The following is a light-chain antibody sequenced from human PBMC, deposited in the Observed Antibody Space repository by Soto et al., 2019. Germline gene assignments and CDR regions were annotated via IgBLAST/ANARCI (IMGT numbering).Light chain of an antibody. CDR1: QAIRRD. V-gene: IGKV1-13*02. CDR3: QQFHAFPRT. Sequence: AIQLTQSPSSLSASVGDRVTITCRASQAIRRDLAWYQQQPGKAPGLLIFDASTVGGGVPSRFSGSGSGTDFALTISSLQPEDFANYYCQQFHAFPRTFGQGTKV. J-gene: IGKJ1*01. CDR2: DAS.